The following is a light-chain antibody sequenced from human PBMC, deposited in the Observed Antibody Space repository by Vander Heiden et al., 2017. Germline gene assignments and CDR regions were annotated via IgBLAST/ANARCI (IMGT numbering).Light chain of an antibody. V-gene: IGLV3-1*01. CDR3: QAWDSSTAFV. CDR1: KLGDKY. J-gene: IGLJ2*01. CDR2: QDS. Sequence: SYELTQPPSVSVSPGQTASITCSGDKLGDKYACWYQQKPGQSPGRGSYQDSKRPSGIPGRVSGSNSGNTETLTISGTQAMDEAYYDCQAWDSSTAFVFGGGTKMTVL.